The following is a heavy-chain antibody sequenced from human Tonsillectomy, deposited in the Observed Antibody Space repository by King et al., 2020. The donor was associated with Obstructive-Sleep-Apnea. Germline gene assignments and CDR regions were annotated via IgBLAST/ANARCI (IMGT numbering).Heavy chain of an antibody. Sequence: QLQESGPRLVKPSETLSLTCSVSGGSITNIGYYWGWIRQPPGKGLEWIGTIYYRGTTYYNPSLKSRVTMSVDTSKNQFSLKLTSVTAADTAVYYCAGGDYFGSVSTIMRYYAMDVWGQGTTVTVSS. CDR2: IYYRGTT. V-gene: IGHV4-39*07. CDR3: AGGDYFGSVSTIMRYYAMDV. D-gene: IGHD3-10*01. CDR1: GGSITNIGYY. J-gene: IGHJ6*02.